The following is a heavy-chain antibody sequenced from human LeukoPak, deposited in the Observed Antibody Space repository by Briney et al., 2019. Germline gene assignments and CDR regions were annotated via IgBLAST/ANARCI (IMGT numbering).Heavy chain of an antibody. J-gene: IGHJ4*02. CDR1: GFNFDTYA. D-gene: IGHD2-2*01. CDR2: ISYDGSNK. Sequence: PGRSLRLSCAASGFNFDTYAMHWVRQAPGKGLEWVAVISYDGSNKYYADSVKGRFTISRDNSKNTLYLQMNSLRAEDTAVYYCAKDPRYCSSTTSGCWGQGTLVTVSS. CDR3: AKDPRYCSSTTSGC. V-gene: IGHV3-30*18.